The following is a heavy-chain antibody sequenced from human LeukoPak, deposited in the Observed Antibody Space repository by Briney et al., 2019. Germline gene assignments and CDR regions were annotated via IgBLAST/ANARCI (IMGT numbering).Heavy chain of an antibody. V-gene: IGHV4-39*07. D-gene: IGHD6-19*01. J-gene: IGHJ6*02. CDR3: ARDGKKIAVADPYYYYGMDV. CDR2: IYYSGST. Sequence: SETLSLTCTVSDGSISSSSYYWGWIRQPPGKGLEWIGTIYYSGSTYYSPSLKSRVTISVDTSKNQFSLKLSSVTAADTAVYYCARDGKKIAVADPYYYYGMDVWGQGTTVTVSS. CDR1: DGSISSSSYY.